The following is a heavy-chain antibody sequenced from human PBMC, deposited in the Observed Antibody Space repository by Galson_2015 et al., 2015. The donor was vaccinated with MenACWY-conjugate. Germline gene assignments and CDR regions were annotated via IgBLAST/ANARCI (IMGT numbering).Heavy chain of an antibody. CDR1: GFTFSSYS. V-gene: IGHV3-48*01. J-gene: IGHJ4*02. Sequence: SLRLSCAASGFTFSSYSMNWARQAPGKGLEWVSYISSSSSTIYYADSVKGRFTISRDNAKNSLYLQMNSLRAEDTAVYYCAGLAYSGSYYESYFDYWGQGTLVTVSS. CDR2: ISSSSSTI. D-gene: IGHD1-26*01. CDR3: AGLAYSGSYYESYFDY.